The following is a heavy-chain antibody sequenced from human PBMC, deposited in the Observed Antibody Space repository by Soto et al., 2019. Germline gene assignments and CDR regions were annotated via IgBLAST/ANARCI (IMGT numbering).Heavy chain of an antibody. V-gene: IGHV3-74*01. J-gene: IGHJ4*02. Sequence: GSLRLSCAASGFTFSSYWMHWVRQAPGKGLVWVSRINSDGSSTSYADSVKGRFTISRDNAKNTLYLQMNSLRAEDTAVYYCARAFPYYYDSSGYYPFDYWGQGTLVTVSS. CDR2: INSDGSST. CDR1: GFTFSSYW. D-gene: IGHD3-22*01. CDR3: ARAFPYYYDSSGYYPFDY.